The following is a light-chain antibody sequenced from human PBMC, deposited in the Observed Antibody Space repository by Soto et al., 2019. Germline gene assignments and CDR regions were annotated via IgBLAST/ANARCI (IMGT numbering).Light chain of an antibody. J-gene: IGLJ1*01. V-gene: IGLV2-8*01. CDR3: SSYAGAHIV. CDR1: SSDVGGYNY. CDR2: DVS. Sequence: QSVLTQPPSASGSPGQSVTISCTGASSDVGGYNYVSWYQQHPGKAPKLMIYDVSQRPSGVPDRFSGSKSGNTASLTVSGLQAEDEADYYCSSYAGAHIVFGTGTKVTVL.